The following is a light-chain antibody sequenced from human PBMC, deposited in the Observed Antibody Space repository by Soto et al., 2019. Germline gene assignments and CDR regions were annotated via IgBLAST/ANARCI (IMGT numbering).Light chain of an antibody. CDR3: QQLNSYPRT. CDR1: QGIRSY. Sequence: DIQLTQSPSFLSASLGDRVTITCRASQGIRSYLAWYQQKPGKAPKLLIYAAFTLQSGVPSRFSGSRSGTEFTLTISSLQPEDFATYYCQQLNSYPRTFGQGTKVDIK. V-gene: IGKV1-9*01. CDR2: AAF. J-gene: IGKJ1*01.